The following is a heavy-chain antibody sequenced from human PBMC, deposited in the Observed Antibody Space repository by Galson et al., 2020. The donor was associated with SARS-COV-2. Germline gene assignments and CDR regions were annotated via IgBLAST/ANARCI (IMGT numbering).Heavy chain of an antibody. Sequence: GESLKISCKGSGDSFSDYWIAWVRQMPGKGLEWMGIIYPRDADTAYSPSFQGQVTISVDESITTAYLQWSSVKASDTAIYYCARRIYDTGGYEVGFDYWGQGTPVTVSS. CDR3: ARRIYDTGGYEVGFDY. CDR1: GDSFSDYW. V-gene: IGHV5-51*01. CDR2: IYPRDADT. J-gene: IGHJ4*02. D-gene: IGHD3-22*01.